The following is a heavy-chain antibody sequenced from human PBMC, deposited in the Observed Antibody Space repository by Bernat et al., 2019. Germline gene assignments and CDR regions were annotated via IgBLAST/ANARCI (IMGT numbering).Heavy chain of an antibody. D-gene: IGHD6-6*01. Sequence: QVQLQESGPGLVKPSQTLSLTCTVSGVPIRSGGHYWTWIRQLPGKGLEWVGYIYYSGSTSYNPSLKSRITISIDTSKNQFSLKLSSVTAADTAVYYCARGIVALPRYFDYWGQGTLVTVSS. CDR3: ARGIVALPRYFDY. J-gene: IGHJ4*02. V-gene: IGHV4-31*03. CDR1: GVPIRSGGHY. CDR2: IYYSGST.